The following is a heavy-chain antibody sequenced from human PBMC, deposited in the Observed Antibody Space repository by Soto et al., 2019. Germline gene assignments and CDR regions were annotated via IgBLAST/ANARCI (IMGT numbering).Heavy chain of an antibody. CDR3: GIGGKVVATTXDY. CDR2: ISSNGGST. D-gene: IGHD2-15*01. Sequence: PRGSLRLSCSASGFTFSSYAMHWVRQAPGKGLEYVSAISSNGGSTYYADSVKGRFTISRDNSNNTLYLQMSSLRAEDTAVYYCGIGGKVVATTXDYWGQATLVTXS. CDR1: GFTFSSYA. J-gene: IGHJ4*02. V-gene: IGHV3-64D*06.